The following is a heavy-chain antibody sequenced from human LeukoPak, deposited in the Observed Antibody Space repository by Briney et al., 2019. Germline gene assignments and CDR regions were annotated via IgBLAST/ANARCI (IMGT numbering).Heavy chain of an antibody. CDR1: GFTFSDYY. CDR2: MSSSGSSI. D-gene: IGHD3-22*01. J-gene: IGHJ4*02. Sequence: PGGSLRLSCAASGFTFSDYYMNWIRQAPGKGLEWVSYMSSSGSSIYYADSVKGRFTISRDNAKNSLYLQMNSLRAEDTAVYYCAASMILGYWGQGTLVTVSS. V-gene: IGHV3-11*01. CDR3: AASMILGY.